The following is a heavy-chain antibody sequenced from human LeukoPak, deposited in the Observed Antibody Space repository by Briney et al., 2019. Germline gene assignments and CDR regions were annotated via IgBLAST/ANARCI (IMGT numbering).Heavy chain of an antibody. J-gene: IGHJ5*02. Sequence: GALVKVSCKVSGYTLTELSMHWVRQAPGKGLEWMGGFDPEDGETIYAQKFQGRVTMTEDTSTDTAYMELSSLRSEDTAVYYCATGGAAAGLNWFDPWGQGTLVTASS. CDR2: FDPEDGET. V-gene: IGHV1-24*01. CDR1: GYTLTELS. D-gene: IGHD6-13*01. CDR3: ATGGAAAGLNWFDP.